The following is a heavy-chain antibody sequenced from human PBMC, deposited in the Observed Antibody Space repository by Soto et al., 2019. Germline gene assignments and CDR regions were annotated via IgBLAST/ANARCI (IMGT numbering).Heavy chain of an antibody. CDR3: ARDETYSSSWVGWYFDL. J-gene: IGHJ2*01. CDR1: GYTFTSYA. V-gene: IGHV1-3*01. CDR2: INAGNGNT. D-gene: IGHD6-13*01. Sequence: ASVKVSCKASGYTFTSYAMHWVRQAPGQRLEWMGWINAGNGNTKYSQKFQGRVTITRDTSASTAYMELSSLRSEDTAVYYCARDETYSSSWVGWYFDLWGRGTLVTVSS.